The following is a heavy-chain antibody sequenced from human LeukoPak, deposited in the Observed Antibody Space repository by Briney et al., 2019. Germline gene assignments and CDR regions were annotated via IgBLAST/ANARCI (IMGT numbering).Heavy chain of an antibody. CDR3: ARGHSSGWLYYFDY. D-gene: IGHD6-19*01. J-gene: IGHJ4*02. V-gene: IGHV3-48*03. CDR1: GFTFSSYE. CDR2: VSSSGSTI. Sequence: GGSLRLSCAASGFTFSSYEMNWVRQAPGKGLEWVSYVSSSGSTIYYADSVKGRFTISRDNAKNSLYLQMNSLRAEDTAVYYCARGHSSGWLYYFDYWGQGTLVTVSS.